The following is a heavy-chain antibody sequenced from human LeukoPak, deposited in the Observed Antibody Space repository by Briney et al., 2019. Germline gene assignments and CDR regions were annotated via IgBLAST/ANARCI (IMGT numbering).Heavy chain of an antibody. V-gene: IGHV4-59*01. J-gene: IGHJ4*02. CDR3: ARSRGSGSYFDS. CDR1: GGFISGYY. Sequence: SETLSLTCTVSGGFISGYYWSWIRQSPGKGLEWIGYISSNGNTNYNPSFKSRVTISVDTSKNEFSLKLRSMTVADRAMYYCARSRGSGSYFDSWGQGTPVTVSS. D-gene: IGHD3-10*01. CDR2: ISSNGNT.